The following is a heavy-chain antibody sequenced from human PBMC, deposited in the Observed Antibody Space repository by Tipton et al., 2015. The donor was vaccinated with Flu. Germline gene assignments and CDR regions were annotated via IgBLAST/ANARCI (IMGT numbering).Heavy chain of an antibody. Sequence: TLSLTCVVSGGSISSGGYCWSWIRQPPGKGLEWIGHIYHSGSPHFNPSLKSRVTISVDRSKNHYSLNLTSVTAADTAVYYYARCTSVHYYGMDVWGQGTTVTVSS. V-gene: IGHV4-30-2*01. D-gene: IGHD2-8*01. J-gene: IGHJ6*02. CDR3: ARCTSVHYYGMDV. CDR2: IYHSGSP. CDR1: GGSISSGGYC.